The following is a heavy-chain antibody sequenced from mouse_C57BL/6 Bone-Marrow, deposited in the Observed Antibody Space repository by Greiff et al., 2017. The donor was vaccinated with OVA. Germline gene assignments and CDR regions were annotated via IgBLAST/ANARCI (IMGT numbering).Heavy chain of an antibody. CDR3: ARQHYYAMDY. CDR2: INSNGGST. CDR1: GFTFSSYY. Sequence: EVKLVESGGGLVKLGGSLKLSCAASGFTFSSYYMSWVRQTPEKRLELVAAINSNGGSTYYPDTVKGRFTISRDNAKNTLYLQMSSLKSEDTAVYYCARQHYYAMDYWGQGTSVTVSS. V-gene: IGHV5-6-2*01. J-gene: IGHJ4*01.